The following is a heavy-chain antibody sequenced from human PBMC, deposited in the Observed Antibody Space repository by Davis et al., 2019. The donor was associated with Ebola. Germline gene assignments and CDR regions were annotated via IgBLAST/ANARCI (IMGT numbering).Heavy chain of an antibody. J-gene: IGHJ4*02. CDR3: ARGRGSGSYYRFDY. CDR2: IYYSGST. V-gene: IGHV4-4*02. CDR1: GGSISSSNW. Sequence: SETLSLTCAVSGGSISSSNWWSWVRQPPGKGLEWIGYIYYSGSTNYNPSLKSRVTISVDTSKNQFSLKLSSVTAADTAVYYCARGRGSGSYYRFDYWGQGTLVTVSS. D-gene: IGHD1-26*01.